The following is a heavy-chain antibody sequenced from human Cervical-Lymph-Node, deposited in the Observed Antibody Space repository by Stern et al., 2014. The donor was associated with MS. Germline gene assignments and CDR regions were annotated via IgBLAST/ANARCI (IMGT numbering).Heavy chain of an antibody. V-gene: IGHV1-69*01. CDR1: GGTFNTYA. D-gene: IGHD2-2*01. CDR3: ARVTVVEPVAVGYMDV. CDR2: IIPIFGSA. J-gene: IGHJ6*02. Sequence: MQLVESGAEVKKPGSSVKVSCKVSGGTFNTYAFTWVRQAPGQGPEWMGGIIPIFGSANYAQKFQGRVTITADESTSTTYMEVSSLRSEDTAVYYCARVTVVEPVAVGYMDVWGQGTTVTVS.